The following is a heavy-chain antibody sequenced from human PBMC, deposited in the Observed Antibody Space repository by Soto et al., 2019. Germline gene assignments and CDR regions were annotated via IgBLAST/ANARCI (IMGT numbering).Heavy chain of an antibody. V-gene: IGHV4-39*01. CDR3: ASPPTGSRATTPYYFDS. J-gene: IGHJ4*02. CDR1: CGAISSSRDY. Sequence: SVPMVLTCTVACGAISSSRDYCSSICRPPGEGLEWIGSIYYSGSTFYNPSLTSRVTMSVDTSNNQFSLKLTSVTAADTAVYYCASPPTGSRATTPYYFDSWGQGTLVTVSS. CDR2: IYYSGST. D-gene: IGHD2-15*01.